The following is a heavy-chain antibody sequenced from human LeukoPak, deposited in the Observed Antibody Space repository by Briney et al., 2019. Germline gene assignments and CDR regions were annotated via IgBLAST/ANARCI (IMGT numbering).Heavy chain of an antibody. CDR2: INPNSGGT. CDR3: ARGTYYDSSAYSGVRLFDY. V-gene: IGHV1-2*02. CDR1: GYTFTGYY. Sequence: ASVKVSCKASGYTFTGYYMHWVRQAPGQGLEWMGWINPNSGGTNYAQKFQGRVTVTRDTSISTAYMELSSLRSEDTAVYYCARGTYYDSSAYSGVRLFDYWGQGTLVTVSS. D-gene: IGHD3-22*01. J-gene: IGHJ4*02.